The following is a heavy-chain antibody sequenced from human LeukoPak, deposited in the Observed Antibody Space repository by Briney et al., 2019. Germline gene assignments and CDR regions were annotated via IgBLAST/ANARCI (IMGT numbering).Heavy chain of an antibody. D-gene: IGHD2-15*01. V-gene: IGHV4-34*01. J-gene: IGHJ2*01. CDR2: INHSGST. CDR3: ATEDLFGYFDL. Sequence: PSETLSLTCAVYGGSFSGYYWSWIRQPPGKGLEWIGEINHSGSTNYNPSLKSRVTISVDTSKNQFSLKLSSVTAADTAVYYCATEDLFGYFDLWGRGTLVTVSS. CDR1: GGSFSGYY.